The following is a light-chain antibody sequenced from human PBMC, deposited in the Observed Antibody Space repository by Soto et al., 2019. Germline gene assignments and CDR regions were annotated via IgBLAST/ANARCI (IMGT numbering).Light chain of an antibody. CDR2: EVS. CDR1: SSDVGTYKY. CDR3: SSYTSRSTPV. V-gene: IGLV2-14*01. J-gene: IGLJ2*01. Sequence: QSVLTQPASVSVSPGQSITISCTGTSSDVGTYKYVSWYQQLPGKAPKLMIYEVSNRPSGVSNRFSGSKSGNTASLTISELQAEDEADYYCSSYTSRSTPVFGGGTKVTVL.